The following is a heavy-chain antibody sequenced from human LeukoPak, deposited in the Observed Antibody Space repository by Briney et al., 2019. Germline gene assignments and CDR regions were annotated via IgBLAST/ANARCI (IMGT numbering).Heavy chain of an antibody. Sequence: GGSLRLSCAVSGITLSNHGMSWVRQAPGKGLEWVAGISDSGGSTNYADSVKGRFTISRDNSKNTLYLQMNSLRAEGTAVYYCANNRVGATHFDYWGQGTLVTVSS. CDR2: ISDSGGST. J-gene: IGHJ4*02. V-gene: IGHV3-23*01. CDR1: GITLSNHG. CDR3: ANNRVGATHFDY. D-gene: IGHD1-26*01.